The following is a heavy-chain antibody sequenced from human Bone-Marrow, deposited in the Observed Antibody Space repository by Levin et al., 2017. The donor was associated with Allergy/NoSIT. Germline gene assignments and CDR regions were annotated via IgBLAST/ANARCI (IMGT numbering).Heavy chain of an antibody. CDR3: ARYDILTSNWIDP. CDR2: SYHTGRT. CDR1: GGSIVSGDYY. V-gene: IGHV4-30-4*08. Sequence: SETLSLTCTVSGGSIVSGDYYWTWIRQSPGKGLQWIAYSYHTGRTYYNPSLEGRVIILVDTSKNQFSLKLSSVTAADTAVYYCARYDILTSNWIDPWGQGTLVTVSS. D-gene: IGHD3-9*01. J-gene: IGHJ5*02.